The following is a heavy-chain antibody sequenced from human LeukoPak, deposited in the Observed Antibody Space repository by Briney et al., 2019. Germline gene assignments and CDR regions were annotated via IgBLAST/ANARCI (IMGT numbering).Heavy chain of an antibody. J-gene: IGHJ4*02. D-gene: IGHD3-9*01. CDR2: IYHSGST. V-gene: IGHV4-38-2*01. Sequence: SETLSLTCAVSGYSISSGYYWGWIRQPPGKGLEWIGSIYHSGSTSYNPSLKSRVTISVDKSKNQFSLMLSSVTAADTAVYYCARLGYDILTGYYTPLYFDYWGQGTLVTVSS. CDR1: GYSISSGYY. CDR3: ARLGYDILTGYYTPLYFDY.